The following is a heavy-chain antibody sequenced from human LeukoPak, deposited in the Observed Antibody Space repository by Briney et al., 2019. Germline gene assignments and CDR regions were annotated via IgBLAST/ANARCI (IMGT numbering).Heavy chain of an antibody. Sequence: PGGSLRLSCAASGFTFSSYEMNWVRQAPGKGLEWVSYISSSGSTIYYADSVKGRFTISRDNAKNSLYLQMNSLRAEDTAVYYCAKSDRILVVNSNFDYWGQGTLVTVSS. CDR1: GFTFSSYE. CDR2: ISSSGSTI. J-gene: IGHJ4*02. CDR3: AKSDRILVVNSNFDY. V-gene: IGHV3-48*03. D-gene: IGHD2-8*02.